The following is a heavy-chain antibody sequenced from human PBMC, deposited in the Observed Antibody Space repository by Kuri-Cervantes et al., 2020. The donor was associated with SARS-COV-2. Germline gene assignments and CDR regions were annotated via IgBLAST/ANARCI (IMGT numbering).Heavy chain of an antibody. D-gene: IGHD2-2*01. Sequence: SVKVSCKASGGTLSSFAISWVRQAPGQGLEWMGGIIPVFGTARYPQGFQGRVTMTTDESTTTAYMELSSLRSEDTAVYYCARGAPIVVVPAAKGDDAFDIWGQGTMVTVSS. CDR1: GGTLSSFA. J-gene: IGHJ3*02. V-gene: IGHV1-69*05. CDR2: IIPVFGTA. CDR3: ARGAPIVVVPAAKGDDAFDI.